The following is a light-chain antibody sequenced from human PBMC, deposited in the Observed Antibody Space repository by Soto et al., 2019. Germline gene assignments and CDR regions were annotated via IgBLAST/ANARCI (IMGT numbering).Light chain of an antibody. CDR1: QGISNY. CDR2: AAS. Sequence: DIQMTQSPSSLSASVGDRVTITCRASQGISNYLAWYQQKPGKVTKLLIYAASTSQSGVPSRFSGSASGKDFTITISSLQPEDVANYYCQKYNSAPRTFGPGTKLDIK. CDR3: QKYNSAPRT. J-gene: IGKJ3*01. V-gene: IGKV1-27*01.